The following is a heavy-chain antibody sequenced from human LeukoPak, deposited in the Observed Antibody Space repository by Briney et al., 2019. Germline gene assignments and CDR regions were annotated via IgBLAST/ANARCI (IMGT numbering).Heavy chain of an antibody. Sequence: GGSLRLSCAASGFTFSSYGMNWVRQAPGKGLEWVSYISTSGRTIYYADSVKGRLTISRDNAKNSLYLQMNSLRAEDAAVYYCARGYFLGFDYWGQGTLVTVSS. D-gene: IGHD2/OR15-2a*01. V-gene: IGHV3-48*03. CDR2: ISTSGRTI. CDR3: ARGYFLGFDY. J-gene: IGHJ4*02. CDR1: GFTFSSYG.